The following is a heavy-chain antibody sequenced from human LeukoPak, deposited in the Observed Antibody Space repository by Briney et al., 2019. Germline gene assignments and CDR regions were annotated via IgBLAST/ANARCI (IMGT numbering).Heavy chain of an antibody. CDR2: ISDSGSTK. D-gene: IGHD6-19*01. CDR3: ARGGGAYSSGWYAV. V-gene: IGHV3-48*01. J-gene: IGHJ4*02. Sequence: PGGSLRLSCAASGFTFSSYSMNWVRQAPGEGLEWVSHISDSGSTKYYADSVKGRFTISRDNAKNSLYLQMNSLRADDTAVYYCARGGGAYSSGWYAVWGQGTLVTVSS. CDR1: GFTFSSYS.